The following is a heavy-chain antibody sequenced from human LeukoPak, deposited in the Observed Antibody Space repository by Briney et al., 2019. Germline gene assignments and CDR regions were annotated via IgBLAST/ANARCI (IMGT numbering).Heavy chain of an antibody. V-gene: IGHV1-2*04. D-gene: IGHD5-24*01. CDR1: GYTFTGYY. Sequence: ASVKVSCKASGYTFTGYYMHWVRQAPGQGLEWMGWINPNSGGTNYAQKFQGWVTMTRDTSISTAYMELSRLRSDDTAVYYCARAGTVEMTPLDYWGQGTLVTVSS. CDR3: ARAGTVEMTPLDY. J-gene: IGHJ4*02. CDR2: INPNSGGT.